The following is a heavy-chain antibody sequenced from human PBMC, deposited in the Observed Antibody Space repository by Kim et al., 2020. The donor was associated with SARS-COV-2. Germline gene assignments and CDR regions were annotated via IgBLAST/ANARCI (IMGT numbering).Heavy chain of an antibody. CDR2: IKSKTDGGTT. Sequence: GGSLRLSCAASGFTFSNAWMSWVRQAPGKGLEWVGRIKSKTDGGTTDYAAPVKGRFTISRDDSKNTLYLQMNSLKTEDTAVYYCTTATVGARRYYYYYYGMSVWGQGTTVTVSS. CDR3: TTATVGARRYYYYYYGMSV. V-gene: IGHV3-15*01. J-gene: IGHJ6*02. D-gene: IGHD1-26*01. CDR1: GFTFSNAW.